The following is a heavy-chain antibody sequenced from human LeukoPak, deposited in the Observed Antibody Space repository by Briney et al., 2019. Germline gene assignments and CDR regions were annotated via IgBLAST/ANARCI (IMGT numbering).Heavy chain of an antibody. D-gene: IGHD6-19*01. V-gene: IGHV1-18*01. Sequence: ASVKVSCKASGYTFTSYGITWVRQAPGQGLEWMGWISAYNGNTNYAQKLQGRVTMTTDTSTSTAYMELRSLRSDDTAVYYCARDKGWLVRGDYFDYWGQGTLVTVSS. CDR3: ARDKGWLVRGDYFDY. CDR1: GYTFTSYG. J-gene: IGHJ4*02. CDR2: ISAYNGNT.